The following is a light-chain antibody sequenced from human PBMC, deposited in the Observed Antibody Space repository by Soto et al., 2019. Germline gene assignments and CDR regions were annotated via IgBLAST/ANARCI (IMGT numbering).Light chain of an antibody. J-gene: IGKJ2*01. Sequence: DIQMTQSPSSLSASVGDRVTITCRASQSISSYLNWYQQKPGKAPKLLIYAASSLQSGVPSRFSGIGSVTDFTLTISSLQPEDFATYYCQQSYSTRYTFGQGTKLEIK. CDR2: AAS. V-gene: IGKV1-39*01. CDR1: QSISSY. CDR3: QQSYSTRYT.